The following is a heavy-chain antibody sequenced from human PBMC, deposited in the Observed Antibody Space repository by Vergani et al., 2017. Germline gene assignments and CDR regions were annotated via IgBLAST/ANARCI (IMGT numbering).Heavy chain of an antibody. Sequence: QVQLVQSGAEVKKPGASVKVSCKASGYTFTSYGISWVRQAPGQGLEWMGWISAYNGNTNYAQKLQGRVTMTTDTSTSTANMELRSLRSDDTAVYYCARSPPTGYSSGWYDYWGQGTLVTVSS. CDR2: ISAYNGNT. J-gene: IGHJ4*02. V-gene: IGHV1-18*01. CDR1: GYTFTSYG. CDR3: ARSPPTGYSSGWYDY. D-gene: IGHD6-19*01.